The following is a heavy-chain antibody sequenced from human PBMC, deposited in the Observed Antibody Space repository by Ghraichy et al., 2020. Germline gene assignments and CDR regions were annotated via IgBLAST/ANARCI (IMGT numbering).Heavy chain of an antibody. CDR1: GGSFSGYY. Sequence: SETLSLTCAVYGGSFSGYYWSWIRQPPGKGLEWIGEINHSGSTNYNPSLKSRVTISVDTSKNQFSLKLSSVTAADTAVYYCARGGTYDFWSGYYGRYYFDYWGQGTLVTVSS. CDR2: INHSGST. D-gene: IGHD3-3*01. V-gene: IGHV4-34*01. CDR3: ARGGTYDFWSGYYGRYYFDY. J-gene: IGHJ4*02.